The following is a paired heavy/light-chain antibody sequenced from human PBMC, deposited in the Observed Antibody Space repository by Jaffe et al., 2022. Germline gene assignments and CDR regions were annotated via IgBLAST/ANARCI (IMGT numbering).Light chain of an antibody. CDR2: WAS. CDR3: QQYYSTPSWT. V-gene: IGKV4-1*01. CDR1: QSVLYSSNNKNY. J-gene: IGKJ2*02. Sequence: DIVMTQSPDSLAVSLGERATINCKSSQSVLYSSNNKNYLAWYQQKPGQPPKLLIYWASTRESGVPDRFSGSGSGTDFTLTISSLQAEDVAVYYCQQYYSTPSWTFGQGTKLEIK.
Heavy chain of an antibody. CDR1: GGSISSGGYS. J-gene: IGHJ3*02. D-gene: IGHD3-10*01. V-gene: IGHV4-30-2*01. CDR2: IYHSGST. Sequence: QLQLQESGSGLVKPSQTLSLTCAVSGGSISSGGYSWSWIRQPPGKGLEWIGYIYHSGSTYYNPSLKSRVTISVDRSKNQFSLKLSSVTAADTAVYYCASSPYYYGSGSYRVKAFDIWGQGTMVTVSS. CDR3: ASSPYYYGSGSYRVKAFDI.